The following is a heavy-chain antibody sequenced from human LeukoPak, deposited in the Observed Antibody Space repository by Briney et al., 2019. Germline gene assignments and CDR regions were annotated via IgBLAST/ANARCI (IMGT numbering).Heavy chain of an antibody. Sequence: ASVKVSCKASGYTFTSYYMHWVRQAPGQGLEWMGIINPSGGSTSYAQKFQGRVTITADESTSTAYMELSSLRSEDTAVYYCAREFNWNYGNYYYGMDVWGQGTTVTVSS. V-gene: IGHV1-46*01. J-gene: IGHJ6*02. CDR3: AREFNWNYGNYYYGMDV. CDR1: GYTFTSYY. D-gene: IGHD1-7*01. CDR2: INPSGGST.